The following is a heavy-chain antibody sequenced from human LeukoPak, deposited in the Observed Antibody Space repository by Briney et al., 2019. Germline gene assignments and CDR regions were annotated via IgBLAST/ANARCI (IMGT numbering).Heavy chain of an antibody. CDR1: GFTVSSNY. V-gene: IGHV3-53*01. CDR2: IYSGGST. Sequence: PGGSLRLSCAASGFTVSSNYMSWVRQAPGKGLEWVSVIYSGGSTYYADSVKGRFTISRDNSKNTLYLQMNSLRAEDTAVYYCAEVYDRIAAAGTMFDPWGQGTLVTVSS. CDR3: AEVYDRIAAAGTMFDP. D-gene: IGHD6-13*01. J-gene: IGHJ5*02.